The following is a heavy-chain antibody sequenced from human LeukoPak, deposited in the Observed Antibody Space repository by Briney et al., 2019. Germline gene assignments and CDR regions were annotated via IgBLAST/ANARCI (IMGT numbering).Heavy chain of an antibody. D-gene: IGHD4-17*01. Sequence: GGSLRLSCAASGFSFNNAWLSWVRQAPGKGLEWVSYISSSGSTIYYADSVKGRFTISRDNAKNSLYLQMNSLRAEDTAAYYCARQDYGDYVSSDYWGQGTLVTVSS. CDR3: ARQDYGDYVSSDY. CDR1: GFSFNNAW. V-gene: IGHV3-11*04. J-gene: IGHJ4*02. CDR2: ISSSGSTI.